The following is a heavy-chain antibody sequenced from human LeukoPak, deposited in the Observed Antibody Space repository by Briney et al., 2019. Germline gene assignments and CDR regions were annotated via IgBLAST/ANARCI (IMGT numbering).Heavy chain of an antibody. Sequence: GGSLRLSCAASGFTFSDDYMTWIRQVPGKGLESIAYIGGSGSDTNYADSARGRFTISRDNARSSLFLQMNSLTAEDSAVYFCVRHTRTAAFWGQGALVTVSS. CDR2: IGGSGSDT. J-gene: IGHJ4*02. CDR3: VRHTRTAAF. CDR1: GFTFSDDY. V-gene: IGHV3-11*06. D-gene: IGHD2-15*01.